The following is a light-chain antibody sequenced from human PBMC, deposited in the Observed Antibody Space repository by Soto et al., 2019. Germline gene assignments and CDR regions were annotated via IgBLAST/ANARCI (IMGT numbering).Light chain of an antibody. CDR3: KQNNNWPRT. CDR2: GAS. J-gene: IGKJ1*01. Sequence: EIVMTQSPATLSVSPGERATLSCRASQSVSSNLAWYQQKPGQAPRLLIHGASTRATGIPARFSGSGSGTEFSLTISSLQSEDFAVYYCKQNNNWPRTFGQGTKVHIK. V-gene: IGKV3-15*01. CDR1: QSVSSN.